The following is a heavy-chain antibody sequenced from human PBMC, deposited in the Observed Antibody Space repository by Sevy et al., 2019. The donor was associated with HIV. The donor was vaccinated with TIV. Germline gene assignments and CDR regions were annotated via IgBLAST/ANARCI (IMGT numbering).Heavy chain of an antibody. CDR2: IYPDYSDT. Sequence: GESLKISCKGSGYSFTSHWIGWVRHMPGKGLEWMGIIYPDYSDTRYRPSFQGQVTFSADKSISTAYLQWSSLKASDTAMYYCATSRSGYFASSGYYIYWGQGTLVTVSS. V-gene: IGHV5-51*01. CDR3: ATSRSGYFASSGYYIY. CDR1: GYSFTSHW. J-gene: IGHJ4*02. D-gene: IGHD3-22*01.